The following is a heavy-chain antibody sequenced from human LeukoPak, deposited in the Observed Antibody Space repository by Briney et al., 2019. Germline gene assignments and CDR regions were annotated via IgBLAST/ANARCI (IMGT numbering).Heavy chain of an antibody. CDR3: AALSRDDAFDI. V-gene: IGHV1-2*02. J-gene: IGHJ3*02. CDR2: INPDSGDT. CDR1: GYSFTGYY. Sequence: ASVKVSCKASGYSFTGYYMHWVRQAPGQGLEWMGWINPDSGDTNFAQKFQGRVTMTRDTSISTVYMELSRLRSDDTAMYYCAALSRDDAFDIWGQGTMVTVSS.